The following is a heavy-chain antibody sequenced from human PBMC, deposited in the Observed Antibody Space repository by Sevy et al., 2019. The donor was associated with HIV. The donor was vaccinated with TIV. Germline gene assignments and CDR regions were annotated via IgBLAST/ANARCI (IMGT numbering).Heavy chain of an antibody. Sequence: LSLTCAASGFTVSSNYMSWVRQAPGKGLEWGSVIYSGGSTYYADSVKGRFTISRDNSKKTLNLQMNRLSAEDTAVYYCARDLTMVRGIDHYYYYYGMDVWGQGTTVTVSS. V-gene: IGHV3-53*01. CDR1: GFTVSSNY. CDR2: IYSGGST. D-gene: IGHD3-10*01. CDR3: ARDLTMVRGIDHYYYYYGMDV. J-gene: IGHJ6*02.